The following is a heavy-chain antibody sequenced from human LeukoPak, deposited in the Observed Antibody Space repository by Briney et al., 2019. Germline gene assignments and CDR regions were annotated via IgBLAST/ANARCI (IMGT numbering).Heavy chain of an antibody. CDR1: GHTLTELS. Sequence: ASVKVSCKVSGHTLTELSMHWVRQAPGKGLEWMGGFDPEDGETIYAQKFQGRVTMTEDTSTDTAYMELSSLRSEDTAVYYCATALWGATIPIYWGQGTLVTVSS. CDR3: ATALWGATIPIY. V-gene: IGHV1-24*01. J-gene: IGHJ4*02. CDR2: FDPEDGET. D-gene: IGHD5-12*01.